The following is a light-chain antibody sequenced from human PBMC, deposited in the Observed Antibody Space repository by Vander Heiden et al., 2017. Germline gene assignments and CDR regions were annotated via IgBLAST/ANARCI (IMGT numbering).Light chain of an antibody. CDR2: WAS. CDR3: QQYYSSPLT. Sequence: DIVMTQSPDSLAVSLGERATINCKSSQSVFYSSNNKNYLAWYQQKPGQPPKLLIYWASTRESGVPDRLSGSGSGTDFTLIIGSLQAEDVAVYYCQQYYSSPLTFGGGTKVEIK. CDR1: QSVFYSSNNKNY. V-gene: IGKV4-1*01. J-gene: IGKJ4*01.